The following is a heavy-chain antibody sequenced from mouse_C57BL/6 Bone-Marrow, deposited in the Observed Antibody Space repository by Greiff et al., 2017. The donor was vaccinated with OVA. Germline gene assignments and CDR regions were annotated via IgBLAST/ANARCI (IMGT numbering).Heavy chain of an antibody. CDR2: ISSGGSYT. J-gene: IGHJ1*03. CDR1: GFTFSSYG. V-gene: IGHV5-6*01. Sequence: EVQVVESGGDLVKPGGSLKLSCAASGFTFSSYGMSWVRQTPDKRLEWVATISSGGSYTYYPDSVKGRFTISRDNAKNTLYLQMSSLKSEDTAMYYCARPSIYYGNSYWYFDVWGTGTTVTVSS. D-gene: IGHD2-1*01. CDR3: ARPSIYYGNSYWYFDV.